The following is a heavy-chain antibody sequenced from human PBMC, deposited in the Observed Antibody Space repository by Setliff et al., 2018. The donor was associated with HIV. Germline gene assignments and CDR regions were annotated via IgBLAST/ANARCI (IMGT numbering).Heavy chain of an antibody. Sequence: SVKVSCKASGYTFTGYYMHWVRQAPGQGLEWMGGIIPIFGTANYAQKFQGRVTITADESTSTAYMELSSLRSEDTAVYYCVRVNYYDRIGDSLDAFDIWGQGTKVTVSS. CDR1: GYTFTGYY. D-gene: IGHD3-22*01. CDR2: IIPIFGTA. V-gene: IGHV1-69*13. J-gene: IGHJ3*02. CDR3: VRVNYYDRIGDSLDAFDI.